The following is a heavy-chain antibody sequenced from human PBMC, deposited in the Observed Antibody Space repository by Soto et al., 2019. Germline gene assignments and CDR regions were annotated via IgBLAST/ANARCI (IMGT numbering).Heavy chain of an antibody. CDR3: ATLGGTAMVKIDY. CDR1: GGTFSSYA. Sequence: QVQLVQSGAEVKKPGSSVKVSCKASGGTFSSYAISWVRQAPGQALDWLGGIIPIFGTANYAQKFQGRVTITADKSTSTAYMELSSLSSEDTAVYYCATLGGTAMVKIDYWGQGTLVTVSS. J-gene: IGHJ4*02. D-gene: IGHD5-18*01. CDR2: IIPIFGTA. V-gene: IGHV1-69*06.